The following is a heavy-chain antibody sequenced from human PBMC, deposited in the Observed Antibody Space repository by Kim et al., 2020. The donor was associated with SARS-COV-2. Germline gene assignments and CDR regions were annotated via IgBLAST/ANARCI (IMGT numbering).Heavy chain of an antibody. V-gene: IGHV3-30*03. CDR1: GFTFSSYG. Sequence: GGSLRLSCAASGFTFSSYGMHWVRQAPGKGLEWVAVISYDGSNKYYADSVKGRFTISRDNSKNTLYLQMNSLRAEDTAVYYCATDLFPYSSSCKVYYYGMDFWGQGTMVTVSS. CDR2: ISYDGSNK. CDR3: ATDLFPYSSSCKVYYYGMDF. J-gene: IGHJ6*02. D-gene: IGHD6-6*01.